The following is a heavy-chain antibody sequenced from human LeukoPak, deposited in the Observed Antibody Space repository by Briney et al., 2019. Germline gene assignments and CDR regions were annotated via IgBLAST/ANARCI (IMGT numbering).Heavy chain of an antibody. Sequence: GGSLRLSCAASGFTFDDYAMHWVRQAPGKGLVWVSRINIDGSSTIYADSVKGRFTISRDNAKNTLYLQMNSVRAEDTAVYYCTRALNYYDSSGYLQDALDIWGHGTMVTVSS. J-gene: IGHJ3*02. CDR2: INIDGSST. D-gene: IGHD3-22*01. CDR3: TRALNYYDSSGYLQDALDI. CDR1: GFTFDDYA. V-gene: IGHV3-74*01.